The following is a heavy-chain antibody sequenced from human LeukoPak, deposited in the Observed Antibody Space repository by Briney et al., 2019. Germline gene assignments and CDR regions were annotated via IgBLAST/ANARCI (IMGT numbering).Heavy chain of an antibody. Sequence: SETLSLTCTVSGGSISSYYWSWIRQPPGKGLEWIGYIYYSGSTNYNPSLKSRVTISVDTSKNQFSLKLSSVTAADTAVYYCARVTGSGWPHFDYWGQGTLVTVSS. CDR2: IYYSGST. CDR1: GGSISSYY. CDR3: ARVTGSGWPHFDY. J-gene: IGHJ4*02. D-gene: IGHD6-19*01. V-gene: IGHV4-59*12.